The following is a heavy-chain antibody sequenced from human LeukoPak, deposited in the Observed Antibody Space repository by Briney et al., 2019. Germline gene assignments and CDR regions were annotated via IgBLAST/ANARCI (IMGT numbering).Heavy chain of an antibody. J-gene: IGHJ2*01. Sequence: GGSLRLSCAASGFTFSSYGMHWVRQAPGQGLEWVAVISYDGSNKYYADSVKVRFTISRDNSKNTLYLQMNSLRAEDTAVYYCARDRGHYYGSGSYSQYWYFDLWGRGTLVTVSS. CDR2: ISYDGSNK. V-gene: IGHV3-30*03. D-gene: IGHD3-10*01. CDR1: GFTFSSYG. CDR3: ARDRGHYYGSGSYSQYWYFDL.